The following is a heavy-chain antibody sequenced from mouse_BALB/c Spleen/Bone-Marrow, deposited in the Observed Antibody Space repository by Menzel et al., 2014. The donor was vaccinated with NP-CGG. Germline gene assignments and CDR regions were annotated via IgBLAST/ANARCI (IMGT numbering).Heavy chain of an antibody. Sequence: VQLQQSGAELVRPEALVKLSCKASGFNIKDYYMHWVKQRPEQGLEWIGWIDPENGNTIYDPKFQGKASITADTSSNTAYLHLSSLTSEDTAVYYCASYYGSSYDYFDYWGQGTTLTVSS. D-gene: IGHD1-1*01. J-gene: IGHJ2*01. CDR1: GFNIKDYY. CDR2: IDPENGNT. CDR3: ASYYGSSYDYFDY. V-gene: IGHV14-1*02.